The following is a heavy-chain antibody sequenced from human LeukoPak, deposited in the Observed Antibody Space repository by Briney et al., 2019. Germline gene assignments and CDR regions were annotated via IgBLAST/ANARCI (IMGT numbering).Heavy chain of an antibody. CDR2: ISGSGAYT. Sequence: GGSLRLSCAASGFTFSTYAMSWVRQAPGKGLKWGSTISGSGAYTFYADSVKGRFTISRDSSKNTLYLQMNSLRDEDTAVYYCAKETGASYDYPLDYWGQRTLVTVSS. CDR3: AKETGASYDYPLDY. D-gene: IGHD5-18*01. CDR1: GFTFSTYA. J-gene: IGHJ4*02. V-gene: IGHV3-23*01.